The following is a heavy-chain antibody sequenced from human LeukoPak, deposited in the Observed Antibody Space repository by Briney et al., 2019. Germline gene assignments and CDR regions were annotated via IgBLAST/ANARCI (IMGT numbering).Heavy chain of an antibody. J-gene: IGHJ4*02. D-gene: IGHD4-23*01. CDR2: INPNSGGT. V-gene: IGHV1-2*04. CDR1: GYPFTGYY. CDR3: ASSRFGGFPYY. Sequence: WASVKVSCTASGYPFTGYYMHWVRQAPGQGLEWMGWINPNSGGTNYAQRFQGWVTMTRDTSISTAYMELSRLRSDDTAVYYCASSRFGGFPYYWGQGTLVTVSS.